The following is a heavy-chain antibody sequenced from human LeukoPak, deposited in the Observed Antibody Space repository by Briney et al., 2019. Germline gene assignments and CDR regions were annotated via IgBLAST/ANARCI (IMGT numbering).Heavy chain of an antibody. CDR3: ARGPGSSVYASAIDY. D-gene: IGHD2-8*01. CDR2: IKQDGSEK. Sequence: PGGSLRLSCAASGLTFSNYWMDWVRQAPGKGLEWVANIKQDGSEKNYVNSVKGRFIISRDNAKNSLYLQMNTLRAEDTAVYYCARGPGSSVYASAIDYWGQGTLVTVSS. J-gene: IGHJ4*02. V-gene: IGHV3-7*01. CDR1: GLTFSNYW.